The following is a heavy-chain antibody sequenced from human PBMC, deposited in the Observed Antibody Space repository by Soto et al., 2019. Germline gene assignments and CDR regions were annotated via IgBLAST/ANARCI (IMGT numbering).Heavy chain of an antibody. CDR1: GGSISSGVYS. Sequence: MXLTCAISGGSISSGVYSWSLIRQPPGKGLEWIGYIYHSGSTYYNPSLKSRVTISVDRSKNQFSLKLSSVTAADTAVYYCARVSSSGNNWFDPWGQGTLVTVSS. D-gene: IGHD6-6*01. CDR3: ARVSSSGNNWFDP. J-gene: IGHJ5*02. V-gene: IGHV4-30-2*01. CDR2: IYHSGST.